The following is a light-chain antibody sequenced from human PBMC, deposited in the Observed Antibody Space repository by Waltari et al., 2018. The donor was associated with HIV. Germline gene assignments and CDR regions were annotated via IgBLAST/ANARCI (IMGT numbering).Light chain of an antibody. CDR1: TYNIGAGYE. Sequence: QSVLTQPPSVSGAPGQRVTISCTGSTYNIGAGYEVHWYQQLPGTAPKLLIFGNNNRPSGVPDRFSGSKSGTSASLAITGLQAEDEADYHCQSYDASLSAYVFGPGTKVTVL. CDR3: QSYDASLSAYV. CDR2: GNN. J-gene: IGLJ1*01. V-gene: IGLV1-40*01.